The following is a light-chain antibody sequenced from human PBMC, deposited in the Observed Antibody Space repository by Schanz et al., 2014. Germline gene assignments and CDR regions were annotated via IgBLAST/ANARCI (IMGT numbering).Light chain of an antibody. CDR2: GAS. V-gene: IGKV3-15*01. J-gene: IGKJ2*01. Sequence: EIVMTQSPATLSVSPGERATLSCRASQSVSSNLAWYQQKPGQAPRLLIYGASTRATGIPARFSGSGSGTDFTLTISRLEPEDFAVYFCHQYHDWPPHTFGQGTRLEIK. CDR1: QSVSSN. CDR3: HQYHDWPPHT.